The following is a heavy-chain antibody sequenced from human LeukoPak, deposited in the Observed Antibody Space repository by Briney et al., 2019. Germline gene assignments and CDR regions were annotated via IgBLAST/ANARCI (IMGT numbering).Heavy chain of an antibody. J-gene: IGHJ4*02. D-gene: IGHD6-19*01. Sequence: SETLSLTCAVSGGSISTAHWWNWVRQSPGKGLEWIGEIYHRGNSNYNPSLKSRVSISVDTSKNQFSLKVTSLTAADTAVYYCARGAVAGTVHPFDYWGQGTLVTVSS. CDR1: GGSISTAHW. CDR2: IYHRGNS. V-gene: IGHV4-4*02. CDR3: ARGAVAGTVHPFDY.